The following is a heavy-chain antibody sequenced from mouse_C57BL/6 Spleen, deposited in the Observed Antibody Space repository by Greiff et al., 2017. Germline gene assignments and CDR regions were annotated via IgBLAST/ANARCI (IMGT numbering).Heavy chain of an antibody. D-gene: IGHD1-1*01. CDR3: ALITTVPYYAMDY. CDR1: GFTFSDYG. CDR2: ISSGSSTI. J-gene: IGHJ4*01. Sequence: EVQLVESGGGLVKPGGSLKLSCAASGFTFSDYGMHWVRQAPEKGLEWVAYISSGSSTIYYADTVKGRFTISRDNAKNTLFLQMTSLRSEDTAMYYCALITTVPYYAMDYWGQGTSVTVSS. V-gene: IGHV5-17*01.